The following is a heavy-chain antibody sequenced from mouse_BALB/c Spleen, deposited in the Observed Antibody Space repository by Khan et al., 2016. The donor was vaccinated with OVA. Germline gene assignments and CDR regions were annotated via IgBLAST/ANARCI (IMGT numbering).Heavy chain of an antibody. J-gene: IGHJ2*01. V-gene: IGHV3-2*02. CDR2: ISYSGST. CDR1: GYSITSGYG. D-gene: IGHD1-2*01. CDR3: ARTASINY. Sequence: EVQLQESGPGLVKPSQSLSLTCTVTGYSITSGYGWNWIRQFPGNKLEWMGNISYSGSTNYNPSLKSRISITRDTSKNQFFLQFNSVTTEDTATYYCARTASINYWGQGTTLTVSS.